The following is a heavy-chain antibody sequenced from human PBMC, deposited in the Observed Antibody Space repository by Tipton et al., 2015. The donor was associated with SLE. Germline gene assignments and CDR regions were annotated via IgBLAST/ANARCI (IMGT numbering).Heavy chain of an antibody. CDR1: GGSVSSGSYY. CDR3: ARTSIAGLGDAFDI. V-gene: IGHV4-61*01. D-gene: IGHD6-6*01. Sequence: LRLSCTVSGGSVSSGSYYWSWIRQPPGKGLEWIGYIYYSGSTNYNPSLKSRVTISVDTSKNQFSLKLSSVTAADTAVYYCARTSIAGLGDAFDIWGQGTMVTVSS. CDR2: IYYSGST. J-gene: IGHJ3*02.